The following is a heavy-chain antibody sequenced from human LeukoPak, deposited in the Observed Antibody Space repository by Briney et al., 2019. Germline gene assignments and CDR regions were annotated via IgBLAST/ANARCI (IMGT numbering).Heavy chain of an antibody. J-gene: IGHJ3*01. V-gene: IGHV3-23*01. CDR2: IRGDVGGGGT. CDR1: GLPFRNYA. CDR3: AKDPNGDYVGAFDS. Sequence: GGSLRLPCAASGLPFRNYAMTWVRQAPGKGLEWVSSIRGDVGGGGTSYADSVKGRFTVYRDNFKNTLYLQMNSLRAGDTAVYYCAKDPNGDYVGAFDSWGQGTLVTVSS. D-gene: IGHD4-17*01.